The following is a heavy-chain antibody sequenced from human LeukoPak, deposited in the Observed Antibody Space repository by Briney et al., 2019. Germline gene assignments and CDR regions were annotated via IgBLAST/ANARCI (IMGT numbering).Heavy chain of an antibody. J-gene: IGHJ4*02. V-gene: IGHV4-59*01. D-gene: IGHD1-26*01. CDR3: ARGDASGRPGIGFDF. Sequence: PSETLSLTCTVSGGSISNSYWSWIRQPPGKGLEWIGFFHDSESTNYNPSLKSRVSISLDTSKNQVSLWLSSVTAADTAVHYCARGDASGRPGIGFDFWGQGTLVTVSS. CDR2: FHDSEST. CDR1: GGSISNSY.